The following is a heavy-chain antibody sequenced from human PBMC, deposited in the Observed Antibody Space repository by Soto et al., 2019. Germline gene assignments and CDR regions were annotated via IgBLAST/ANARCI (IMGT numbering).Heavy chain of an antibody. Sequence: VGSLRLSCAASGFTFSSYAMSWVRQAPGKGLEWVSAISGSGGSTCYADSVKGQFTISRDNSKNTLYLQMNSLRAEDTAVYYCAEVPPDENYYDSSGYLDYWGQGTLVTVSS. V-gene: IGHV3-23*01. CDR1: GFTFSSYA. CDR2: ISGSGGST. D-gene: IGHD3-22*01. CDR3: AEVPPDENYYDSSGYLDY. J-gene: IGHJ4*02.